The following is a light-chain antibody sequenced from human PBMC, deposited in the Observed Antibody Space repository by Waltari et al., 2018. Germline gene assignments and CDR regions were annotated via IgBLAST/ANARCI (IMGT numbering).Light chain of an antibody. V-gene: IGLV1-44*01. CDR2: TNN. J-gene: IGLJ3*02. CDR3: ATWDDSLTGVV. Sequence: QSVLTQPPSVSGTPGQRVRISCSGSRSTIGLDTVHCYRQLPGTAPKLLISTNNLRPSGVPDRVSGSKSGTSASLAISGLQPEDEADYYCATWDDSLTGVVFGGGTKLTV. CDR1: RSTIGLDT.